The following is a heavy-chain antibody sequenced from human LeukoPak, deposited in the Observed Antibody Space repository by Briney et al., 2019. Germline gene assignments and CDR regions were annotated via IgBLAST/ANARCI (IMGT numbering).Heavy chain of an antibody. CDR1: GFTFDDYV. J-gene: IGHJ4*02. Sequence: GRSLRLSCAASGFTFDDYVMHWVRQAPGKGLXXXXXXSWNSAGIGYADSVKGRFTISRDNAKNSLYLQMNSLRAEDTALYFCTKGTAVTDIGYFASWGQGTLVTVSS. CDR3: TKGTAVTDIGYFAS. D-gene: IGHD6-19*01. V-gene: IGHV3-9*01. CDR2: XSWNSAGI.